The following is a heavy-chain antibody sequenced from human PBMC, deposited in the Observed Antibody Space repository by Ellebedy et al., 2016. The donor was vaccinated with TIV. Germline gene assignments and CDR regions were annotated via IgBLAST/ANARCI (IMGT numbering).Heavy chain of an antibody. V-gene: IGHV3-7*01. CDR1: GFTFSIHW. CDR2: IHPDGSEK. CDR3: ARQSQKMATIPGDLGY. D-gene: IGHD5-24*01. Sequence: PGGSLRLSCAASGFTFSIHWMTWVRQAPGKGLEWVANIHPDGSEKYYVDSVTGRFTISRDNAKNSLYLQMNSLRAEDTAVYYCARQSQKMATIPGDLGYWGQGTLVTVSS. J-gene: IGHJ4*02.